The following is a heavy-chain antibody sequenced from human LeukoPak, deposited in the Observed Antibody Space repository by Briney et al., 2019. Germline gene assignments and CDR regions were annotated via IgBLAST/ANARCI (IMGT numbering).Heavy chain of an antibody. D-gene: IGHD6-19*01. CDR1: GGSISNSRYY. V-gene: IGHV4-39*07. Sequence: SETLSLTCTVSGGSISNSRYYWGWIRQPPGKGLEWIGSIYDGGNTYYNPSLKSRVTISVDTSKKQFSLKLNSVTAADTALYYCAKDIWPDSSGWQVFDYWGQGTLVTVSS. CDR3: AKDIWPDSSGWQVFDY. J-gene: IGHJ4*02. CDR2: IYDGGNT.